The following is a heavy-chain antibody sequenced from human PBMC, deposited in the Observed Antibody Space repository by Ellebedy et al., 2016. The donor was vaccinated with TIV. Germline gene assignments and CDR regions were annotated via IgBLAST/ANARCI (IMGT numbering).Heavy chain of an antibody. CDR3: ARGVDFDY. D-gene: IGHD2-15*01. CDR1: GGSFNGYY. J-gene: IGHJ4*02. Sequence: SETLSLXCAVYGGSFNGYYWSWIRQPPGKGLEWIGEINHSGNTRYNPSLKSRVTISVDTSKNQFSLKLSSVTAADTAVYYCARGVDFDYWGQGTLVTVSS. V-gene: IGHV4-34*01. CDR2: INHSGNT.